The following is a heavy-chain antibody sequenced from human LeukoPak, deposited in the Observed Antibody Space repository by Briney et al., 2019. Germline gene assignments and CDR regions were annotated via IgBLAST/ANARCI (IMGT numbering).Heavy chain of an antibody. V-gene: IGHV3-23*01. Sequence: GSLRLSCAASGFTFSRYAMNWVRQAPGKGLEWVSALSGSGGSTYYADSVKGRFTISRDNSKNTLYLQMNSLRAEDTAVYYCAISYDDSLSGGFDYWGQGTLVTVSS. CDR3: AISYDDSLSGGFDY. J-gene: IGHJ4*02. CDR1: GFTFSRYA. CDR2: LSGSGGST. D-gene: IGHD3-22*01.